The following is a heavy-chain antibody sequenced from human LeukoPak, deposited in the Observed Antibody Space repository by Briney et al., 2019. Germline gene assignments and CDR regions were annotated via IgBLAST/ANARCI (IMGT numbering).Heavy chain of an antibody. CDR1: GYTFTGYY. D-gene: IGHD3-9*01. V-gene: IGHV1-2*02. CDR3: AGPGGYSGWLPYGY. Sequence: ASVKVSCKASGYTFTGYYMYWVRQAPGQGLEWMGWINPNSGGTDYAQNFQGRVTMTRDTSISTAYMELSRLRSDDTAVYYCAGPGGYSGWLPYGYWGQGTLVTVSS. CDR2: INPNSGGT. J-gene: IGHJ4*02.